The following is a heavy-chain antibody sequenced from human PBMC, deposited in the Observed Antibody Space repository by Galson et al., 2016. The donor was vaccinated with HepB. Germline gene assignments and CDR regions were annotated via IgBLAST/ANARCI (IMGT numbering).Heavy chain of an antibody. CDR2: ILPVFGTA. V-gene: IGHV1-69*13. CDR1: GGIFNNYA. D-gene: IGHD2-21*01. CDR3: AGGGFYTYSDS. Sequence: SVKVSCKASGGIFNNYAFSWVRQAPGQGLEWMGGILPVFGTADYAPGFQATLTITADGSTSTVYMELSSLRSEDTAMYYCAGGGFYTYSDSWGQGTLVTVSS. J-gene: IGHJ4*02.